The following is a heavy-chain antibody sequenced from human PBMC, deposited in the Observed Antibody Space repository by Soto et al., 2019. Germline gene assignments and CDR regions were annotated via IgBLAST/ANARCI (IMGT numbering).Heavy chain of an antibody. CDR1: GYTFTGYA. Sequence: QVQLVQSGAEEKKPGASVKVSCTASGYTFTGYAMHWVRQAPGQRLEWMGWINAGNGNTKYSQKFQGRVTITRDTSESTAYKELSSLRSEDTAVYYCARAVAVAADFDYWGQGTLVTVSS. V-gene: IGHV1-3*05. CDR3: ARAVAVAADFDY. D-gene: IGHD6-19*01. CDR2: INAGNGNT. J-gene: IGHJ4*02.